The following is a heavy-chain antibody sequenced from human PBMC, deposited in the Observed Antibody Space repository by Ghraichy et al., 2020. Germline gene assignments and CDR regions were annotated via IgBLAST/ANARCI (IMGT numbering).Heavy chain of an antibody. D-gene: IGHD2-15*01. J-gene: IGHJ4*02. CDR3: PRVLCSGGSCYWGRYYFDY. V-gene: IGHV3-49*02. CDR2: IRSKSYGGTT. Sequence: IRSKSYGGTTEYAASVKGRFTISRDDSKSIAYLHMNSLKTEDTAVYYCPRVLCSGGSCYWGRYYFDYWGQRTLFTVS.